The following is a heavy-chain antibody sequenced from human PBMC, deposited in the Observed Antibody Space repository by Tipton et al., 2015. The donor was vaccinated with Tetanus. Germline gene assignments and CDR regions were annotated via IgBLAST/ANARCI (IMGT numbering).Heavy chain of an antibody. V-gene: IGHV4-39*01. CDR2: IYYSGST. CDR3: ARPLRFLEWFPFDY. J-gene: IGHJ4*02. Sequence: TLSLTCTVSGGSIASSNYYWGWIRQPPGKGLEWIGSIYYSGSTYYNPSLKSRVTISVDTSKNQFSLKLSSVTAADTAVYYCARPLRFLEWFPFDYWGQGTLVTVSS. CDR1: GGSIASSNYY. D-gene: IGHD3-3*01.